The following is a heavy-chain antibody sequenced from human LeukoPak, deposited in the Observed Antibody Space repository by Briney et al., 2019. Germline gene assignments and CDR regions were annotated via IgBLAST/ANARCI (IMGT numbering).Heavy chain of an antibody. D-gene: IGHD3-22*01. CDR3: AREFYYDSSGYDAFDI. J-gene: IGHJ3*02. CDR2: INPNSGGT. CDR1: GYTFTGYY. V-gene: IGHV1-2*06. Sequence: GASVKVSCKASGYTFTGYYMHWVRQAPGQGLEWMGRINPNSGGTNYAQKFQGRVTMTRDTSISTAYMELSRLRSDDTAVYYCAREFYYDSSGYDAFDIWGQGTMVTASS.